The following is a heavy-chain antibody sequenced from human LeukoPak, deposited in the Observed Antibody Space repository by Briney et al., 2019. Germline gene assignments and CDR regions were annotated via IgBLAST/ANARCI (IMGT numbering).Heavy chain of an antibody. CDR2: INHSGST. V-gene: IGHV4-34*01. CDR3: ARGPILLWFGQLAGYFDY. CDR1: GGSFSGYY. J-gene: IGHJ4*02. Sequence: WETLSLTCAVYGGSFSGYYWRWIRQPPGKGLEWIGEINHSGSTNYNPSLKSRVTISVDTSKNQFSLKLSSVTAADTAVYYCARGPILLWFGQLAGYFDYWGQGTLVTVSS. D-gene: IGHD3-10*01.